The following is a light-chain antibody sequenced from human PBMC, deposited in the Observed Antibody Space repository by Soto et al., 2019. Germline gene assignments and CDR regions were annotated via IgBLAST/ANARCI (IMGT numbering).Light chain of an antibody. Sequence: EILLTQSPATLSLSPGERATLSCRASQSVRSSLAWYQQKPGQAPRLLIYDASTRATGIPGRFSGSGSGTDFTLTISNLEPEDFAVYYCQQRSSWPWTFGQGAKGKSN. CDR1: QSVRSS. V-gene: IGKV3-11*01. CDR3: QQRSSWPWT. J-gene: IGKJ1*01. CDR2: DAS.